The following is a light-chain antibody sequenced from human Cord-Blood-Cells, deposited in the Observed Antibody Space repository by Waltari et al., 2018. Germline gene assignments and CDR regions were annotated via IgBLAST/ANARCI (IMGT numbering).Light chain of an antibody. CDR1: QSISSW. CDR2: KAS. J-gene: IGKJ4*01. Sequence: DIQMTQYPSTLSASVGDRVTITCRASQSISSWLAWYHQKPGKAPKLLIYKASSLESGVPSRFSVSGSGTEFTLTISSLQPDDFATYYCQQYNSYSLTFGGGTKVEIK. V-gene: IGKV1-5*03. CDR3: QQYNSYSLT.